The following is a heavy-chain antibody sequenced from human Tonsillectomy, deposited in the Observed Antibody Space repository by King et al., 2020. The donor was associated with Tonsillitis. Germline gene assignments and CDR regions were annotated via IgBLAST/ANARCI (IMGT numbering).Heavy chain of an antibody. CDR2: ISGSGGST. CDR3: SAPYYYDSSGMSTHAFDI. V-gene: IGHV3-23*04. J-gene: IGHJ3*02. Sequence: VQLVESGGGLVQPGGSLRLSCAASGFTFSSYAMSWARQAPGKGLEWVSAISGSGGSTYYADSVNGRFNISRDTSKKPVYLQMNRLRAEDKAVYYCSAPYYYDSSGMSTHAFDIWGQGTMVTVSS. CDR1: GFTFSSYA. D-gene: IGHD3-22*01.